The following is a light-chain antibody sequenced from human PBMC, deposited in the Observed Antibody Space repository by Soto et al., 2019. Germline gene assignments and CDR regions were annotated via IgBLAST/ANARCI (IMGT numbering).Light chain of an antibody. CDR1: QGISSY. CDR3: QQSYSTPLT. Sequence: AILTTQSPSSLSASPGDRVTITCRASQGISSYLAWYQQKPGKAPKLLIYAASSLQSGVPSRFSGSGSGTDFTLTISSLQPEDFATYYCQQSYSTPLTFGGGTKVDIK. J-gene: IGKJ4*01. CDR2: AAS. V-gene: IGKV1-8*01.